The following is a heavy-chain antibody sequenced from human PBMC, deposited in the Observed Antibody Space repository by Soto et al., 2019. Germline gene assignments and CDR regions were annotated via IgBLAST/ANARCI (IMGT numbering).Heavy chain of an antibody. J-gene: IGHJ4*02. CDR3: AKGRDSTLLRWQYFDN. V-gene: IGHV3-30*18. D-gene: IGHD4-4*01. CDR2: ISYEGRNK. CDR1: GFTFSLYG. Sequence: QVQLVESGGDVVQPGGSLRLSCAVSGFTFSLYGMHWVRQAPGKGLEWVAFISYEGRNKYYADSVKGRFTISRDNSKNTLSLQMESLRPEDTAVYYCAKGRDSTLLRWQYFDNWGQGTHVTVSS.